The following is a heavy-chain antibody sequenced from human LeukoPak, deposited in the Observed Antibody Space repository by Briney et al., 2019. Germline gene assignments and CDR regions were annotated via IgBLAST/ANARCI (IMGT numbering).Heavy chain of an antibody. D-gene: IGHD3-22*01. V-gene: IGHV3-21*01. CDR2: ISSSSSYI. Sequence: GVSLRLSCAASGFTFRSYSMNWVRQAPRKGLEGVPSISSSSSYIYYAESVKGRFTISRDNDKNSLYLKMNSMRAEDTAVYYCARDTYDSSGADAFDIWGQGTMVTVSS. J-gene: IGHJ3*02. CDR3: ARDTYDSSGADAFDI. CDR1: GFTFRSYS.